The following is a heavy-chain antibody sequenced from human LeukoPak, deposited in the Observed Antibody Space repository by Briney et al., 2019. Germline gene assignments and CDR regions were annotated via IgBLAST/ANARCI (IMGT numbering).Heavy chain of an antibody. CDR3: ARDRTRYDYVWGSFRVSSAFDY. V-gene: IGHV3-23*01. J-gene: IGHJ4*02. CDR2: ISGSGGST. Sequence: GGSLRLSCAASGFTFSSYGMSWVRQAPGKGLEWVSAISGSGGSTYYADSVKGRFTISRDNSKNTLYLQMNSLRAEDTAVYYCARDRTRYDYVWGSFRVSSAFDYWGQGTLVTVSS. CDR1: GFTFSSYG. D-gene: IGHD3-16*02.